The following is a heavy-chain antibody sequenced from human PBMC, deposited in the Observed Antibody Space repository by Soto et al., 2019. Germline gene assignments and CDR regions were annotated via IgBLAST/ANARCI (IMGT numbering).Heavy chain of an antibody. Sequence: GGSLRLSCAASGFTFSSYSMNWVRQAPGKGLEWVSSISSSSSYTYYADSVKGRFTISRDNSKNTLYLQMNSLRAEDTAVYYCAKDSVPDCSGGSCYSQVYYYYYGMDVWGQGTTVTVS. V-gene: IGHV3-21*04. J-gene: IGHJ6*02. D-gene: IGHD2-15*01. CDR2: ISSSSSYT. CDR1: GFTFSSYS. CDR3: AKDSVPDCSGGSCYSQVYYYYYGMDV.